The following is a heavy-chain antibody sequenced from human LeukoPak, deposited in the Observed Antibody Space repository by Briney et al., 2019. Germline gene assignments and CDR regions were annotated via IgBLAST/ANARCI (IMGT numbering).Heavy chain of an antibody. Sequence: GASVKVSCKASGYTFTSYGISWVRQAPGQGFEWMGWISAYNGNTNYAQKLQGRVTMTTDTSTSTAYMELRSLRSDDTAVYYCARDTGYCSSTSCYRPVDIWGQGTMVTVSS. CDR2: ISAYNGNT. CDR3: ARDTGYCSSTSCYRPVDI. CDR1: GYTFTSYG. D-gene: IGHD2-2*02. V-gene: IGHV1-18*01. J-gene: IGHJ3*02.